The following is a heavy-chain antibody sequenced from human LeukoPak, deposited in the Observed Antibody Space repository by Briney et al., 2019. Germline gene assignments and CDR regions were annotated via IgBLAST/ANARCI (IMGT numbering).Heavy chain of an antibody. D-gene: IGHD3-9*01. Sequence: GRSLRLSCAASGFTFSSYGMHWVRQAPGKGLDWVANIKQDGSEIYYVDSVKGRFTISRDNAKNSLYLQMNSLRAEDTAVYYCARAPFYDILTGLYYYYGMDVWGQGTTVTVSS. J-gene: IGHJ6*02. CDR3: ARAPFYDILTGLYYYYGMDV. CDR2: IKQDGSEI. V-gene: IGHV3-7*01. CDR1: GFTFSSYG.